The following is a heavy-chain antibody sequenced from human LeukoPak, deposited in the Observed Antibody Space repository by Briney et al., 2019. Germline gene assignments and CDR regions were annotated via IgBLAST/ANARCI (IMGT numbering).Heavy chain of an antibody. CDR2: IIPIFGTA. J-gene: IGHJ4*02. CDR3: AGCGIAALTPFDY. V-gene: IGHV1-69*06. D-gene: IGHD6-6*01. CDR1: GGTFSSYA. Sequence: ASVKVSCKASGGTFSSYAISWVRQAPGQGLEWMGGIIPIFGTANYAQKFQGRVTITADKSTSTAYMELSSLRSEDTAVYYCAGCGIAALTPFDYWGQGTLVTVSS.